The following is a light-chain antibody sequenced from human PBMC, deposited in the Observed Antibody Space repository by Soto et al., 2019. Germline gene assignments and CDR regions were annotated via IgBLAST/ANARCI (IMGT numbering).Light chain of an antibody. CDR2: STS. CDR3: QQSYSTPSIT. V-gene: IGKV1-39*01. J-gene: IGKJ5*01. CDR1: QNIRNS. Sequence: IQMTQAPSSLSASVGDRVNITCRASQNIRNSLNWYQQKPGKAPKLLISSTSSLQSGVPSRFSGSGSGTDFTLTISSLQPEDFASYYCQQSYSTPSITFGQGTRLEI.